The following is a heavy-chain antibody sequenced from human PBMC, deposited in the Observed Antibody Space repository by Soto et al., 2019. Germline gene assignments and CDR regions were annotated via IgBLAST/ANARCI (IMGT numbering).Heavy chain of an antibody. CDR3: ARDPAP. CDR1: GYTFNNYG. V-gene: IGHV1-18*01. J-gene: IGHJ4*02. CDR2: INTYNGNT. Sequence: ASVKVSCKASGYTFNNYGISWVRQAPGQGFEWMGWINTYNGNTNYQQKFQDRVTLTADTPTSTAYMQLRSLRSDDTAVYYCARDPAPWGQGTLVTVSS.